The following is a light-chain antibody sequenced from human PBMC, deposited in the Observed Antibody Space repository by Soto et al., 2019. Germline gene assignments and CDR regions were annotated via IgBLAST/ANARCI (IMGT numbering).Light chain of an antibody. CDR2: DAS. V-gene: IGKV3-11*01. J-gene: IGKJ5*01. CDR3: QQRSNWPSIT. CDR1: QSVSSK. Sequence: EIVVTQSPATLSVSPRERATLYCRASQSVSSKLAWYQRKPGQAPRLLIYDASTRATGIPARFTGSGSGTDFTLTINSLEPEDFAVYYCQQRSNWPSITFGQGARLEI.